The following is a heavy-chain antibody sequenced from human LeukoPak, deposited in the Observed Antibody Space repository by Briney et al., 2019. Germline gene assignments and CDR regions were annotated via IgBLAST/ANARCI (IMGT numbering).Heavy chain of an antibody. Sequence: ASVTVSCKASGYTFTGYYMHWVRQAPGQGLEWMGWINPNSGGTNYAQKFQGRVTMTRDTSISTAYMELSRLRSDDTAVYYCARGGEYYDSSGYFDAFDIWGQGTMVTVSS. V-gene: IGHV1-2*02. D-gene: IGHD3-22*01. CDR1: GYTFTGYY. CDR2: INPNSGGT. J-gene: IGHJ3*02. CDR3: ARGGEYYDSSGYFDAFDI.